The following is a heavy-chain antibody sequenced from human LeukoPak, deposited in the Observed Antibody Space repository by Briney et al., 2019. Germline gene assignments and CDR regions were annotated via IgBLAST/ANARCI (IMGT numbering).Heavy chain of an antibody. V-gene: IGHV4-34*01. J-gene: IGHJ4*02. CDR1: GGSFSGYY. CDR2: INPSRNT. D-gene: IGHD3-3*01. CDR3: ARRYDFWSGYPPPLDY. Sequence: PSETLSLTCAIFGGSFSGYYWNWIRQPPGKGLEWIGQINPSRNTNYNPSLKSRVTISVDTSKKQFSLKLSSVTAADTAVYYCARRYDFWSGYPPPLDYWGQGTLVTVSS.